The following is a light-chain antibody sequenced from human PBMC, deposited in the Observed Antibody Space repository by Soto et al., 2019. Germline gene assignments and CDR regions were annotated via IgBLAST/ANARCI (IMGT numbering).Light chain of an antibody. Sequence: EIVLTQSPATLSLYPGERAALSCRASQSVSSYLAWYQQKPGQAPRLLIYDASKRATGIPARFSGSGSGTAFTLTISSLEPEDFAVYFCQQRSNWPSTFGGGTKVEI. CDR3: QQRSNWPST. CDR1: QSVSSY. V-gene: IGKV3-11*01. J-gene: IGKJ4*01. CDR2: DAS.